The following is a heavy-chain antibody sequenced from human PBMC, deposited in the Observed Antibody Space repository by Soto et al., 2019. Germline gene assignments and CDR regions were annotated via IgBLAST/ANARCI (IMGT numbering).Heavy chain of an antibody. D-gene: IGHD6-13*01. CDR1: GFTFSSYS. J-gene: IGHJ4*02. V-gene: IGHV3-21*01. CDR3: ASIAAAASTNFDY. Sequence: GSLRLSCAASGFTFSSYSMNWVRQAPGKGLEWVSSISSSSSYIYYADSVKGRFTISRDNAKNSLYLQMNSLRAEDTAVYYCASIAAAASTNFDYWGQGTLVTVSS. CDR2: ISSSSSYI.